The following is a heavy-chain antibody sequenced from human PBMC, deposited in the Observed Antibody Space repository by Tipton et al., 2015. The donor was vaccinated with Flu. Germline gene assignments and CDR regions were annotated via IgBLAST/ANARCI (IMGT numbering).Heavy chain of an antibody. J-gene: IGHJ4*02. CDR3: AREGRREQLALDY. Sequence: TLSLTCAVYGGSFSSYYWGWIRQPPGKGLEWIGSIYYSGSTYYNPSLKSRVTISVDTSKNQFSLKLSSVTAADTAVYYCAREGRREQLALDYWGQGTLVTVSS. D-gene: IGHD6-6*01. CDR1: GGSFSSYY. CDR2: IYYSGST. V-gene: IGHV4-39*07.